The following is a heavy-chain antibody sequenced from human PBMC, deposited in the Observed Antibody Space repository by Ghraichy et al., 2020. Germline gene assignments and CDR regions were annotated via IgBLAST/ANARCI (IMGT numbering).Heavy chain of an antibody. D-gene: IGHD3-22*01. J-gene: IGHJ4*02. CDR3: ARGNYDSRAFDY. CDR2: IYYSGST. CDR1: GGSISSYY. V-gene: IGHV4-59*01. Sequence: SETLSLTCTVSGGSISSYYWSWIRQPPGKGLEWIAYIYYSGSTNYNPSLKSRVTISVDTSKNQFSLRLSSVTAADTAVYYCARGNYDSRAFDYWGQGTLVTVSS.